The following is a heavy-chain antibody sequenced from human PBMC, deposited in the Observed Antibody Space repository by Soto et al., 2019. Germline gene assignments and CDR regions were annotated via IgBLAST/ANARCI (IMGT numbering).Heavy chain of an antibody. J-gene: IGHJ5*02. V-gene: IGHV3-21*01. CDR3: ARDLQAIFRWFDP. Sequence: PGGSLRLSCAASGFTFSSYSMNWVRQAPGKGLEWVSSISSSSSYIYYADSVKGRFTISRDNAKNSLYLQMNSLRAEDTAVYYCARDLQAIFRWFDPWGQGTLVTVPS. CDR1: GFTFSSYS. CDR2: ISSSSSYI. D-gene: IGHD2-21*01.